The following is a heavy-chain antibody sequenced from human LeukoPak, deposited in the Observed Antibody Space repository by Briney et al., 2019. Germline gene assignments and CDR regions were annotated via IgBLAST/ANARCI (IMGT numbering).Heavy chain of an antibody. V-gene: IGHV4-34*01. CDR2: INHSGST. CDR3: ARRPKYDSSGYYPGD. J-gene: IGHJ4*02. CDR1: GGSFSGYY. D-gene: IGHD3-22*01. Sequence: SETLSLTCAVYGGSFSGYYWSWIRQPPGKGLEWIGEINHSGSTNYNPSLKSRVTISVDTSKNRFSLKLSSVTAADTAVYYCARRPKYDSSGYYPGDWGQGTLVTVSS.